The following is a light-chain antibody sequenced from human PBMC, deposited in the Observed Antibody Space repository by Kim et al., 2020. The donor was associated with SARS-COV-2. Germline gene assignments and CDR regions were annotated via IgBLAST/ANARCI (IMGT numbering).Light chain of an antibody. CDR3: QQYQASPYT. CDR1: ESVGSW. Sequence: SASVGDRVTITCRASESVGSWLALYQQKPGTAPKLLIYDTSTLQSGVPSRFSGSGTGTFFTLAISSLQPGDFATYYCQQYQASPYTFGQGTKLEI. CDR2: DTS. V-gene: IGKV1-5*01. J-gene: IGKJ2*01.